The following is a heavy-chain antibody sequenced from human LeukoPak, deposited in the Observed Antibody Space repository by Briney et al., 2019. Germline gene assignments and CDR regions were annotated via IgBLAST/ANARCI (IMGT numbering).Heavy chain of an antibody. CDR3: ARGHDILTGYYEN. CDR2: INHSGST. V-gene: IGHV4-34*01. D-gene: IGHD3-9*01. J-gene: IGHJ4*02. Sequence: SETLSLTCAVYGGPFSGYYWSWIRQPPGKGLEWIGEINHSGSTNYNPSLKSRVTISVDTSKNQFSLKLSSVTAADTAVYYCARGHDILTGYYENWGQGTLVTVSS. CDR1: GGPFSGYY.